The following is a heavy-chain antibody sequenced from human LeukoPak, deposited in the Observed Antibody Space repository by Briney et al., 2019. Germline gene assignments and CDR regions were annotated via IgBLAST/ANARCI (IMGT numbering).Heavy chain of an antibody. Sequence: SETLSLTCIVSGGSISSYYWSWIRQPAGKGLEWIGRIYSSGSANYNPSLKSQVSMSVDTSKNQFSLKLSSVTAADTAVYYCARNYYDTNDYYSGFDYWGQGTLVTVSS. V-gene: IGHV4-4*07. CDR3: ARNYYDTNDYYSGFDY. CDR2: IYSSGSA. J-gene: IGHJ4*02. CDR1: GGSISSYY. D-gene: IGHD3-22*01.